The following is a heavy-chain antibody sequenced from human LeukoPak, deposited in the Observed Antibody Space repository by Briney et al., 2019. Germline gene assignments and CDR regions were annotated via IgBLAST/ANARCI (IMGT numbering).Heavy chain of an antibody. CDR1: GYNFTSYW. CDR2: IYPGDSDT. D-gene: IGHD1-1*01. V-gene: IGHV5-51*01. CDR3: ARNLPTTAAGFDI. J-gene: IGHJ3*02. Sequence: GESLKFSCKDSGYNFTSYWIGWVRQMPGKGLEWMGIIYPGDSDTRYSPSFQGQVTISVDKSINTAYVQWSSLKASDTAMYYCARNLPTTAAGFDIWGQGTMVTVSS.